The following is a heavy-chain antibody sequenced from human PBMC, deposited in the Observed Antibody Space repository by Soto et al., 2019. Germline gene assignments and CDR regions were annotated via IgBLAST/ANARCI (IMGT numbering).Heavy chain of an antibody. V-gene: IGHV3-7*05. Sequence: EVQLVESEGGLVQSGGSLSLSCAASGFTFSSYWMSWVRQGPGKGPEWVANIKQDGSEKYYVDSVKGRFTISRDNAKNSLYLQMTSLRAEDTAVYHCAKSLSAIPGDSWGQGTLVTVSS. D-gene: IGHD2-2*01. J-gene: IGHJ4*02. CDR1: GFTFSSYW. CDR3: AKSLSAIPGDS. CDR2: IKQDGSEK.